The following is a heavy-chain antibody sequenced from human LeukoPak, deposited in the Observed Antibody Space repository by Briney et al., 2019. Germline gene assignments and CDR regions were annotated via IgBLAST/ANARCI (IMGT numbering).Heavy chain of an antibody. V-gene: IGHV1-2*02. CDR3: ASCTLGGGYMDV. J-gene: IGHJ6*03. D-gene: IGHD3-16*01. CDR1: GYTFTDYY. CDR2: INPNSGGT. Sequence: ASVKVSCKASGYTFTDYYMHWVRQAPGQGLEWMGWINPNSGGTNYAQKFQGGVTMTRDMSTSTVYMELSSLRSEDTAVYYCASCTLGGGYMDVWGKGTTVTVSS.